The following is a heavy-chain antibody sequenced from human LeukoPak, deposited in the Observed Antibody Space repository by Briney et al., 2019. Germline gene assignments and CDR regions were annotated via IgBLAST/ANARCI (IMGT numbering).Heavy chain of an antibody. Sequence: ASVKVSCKASGYTFTNYFMHWVRQVPGQGLEWMGVINPTGGGTTYAQRFQGRVTMTRDTSTSTVHMELSSLRSEDTAVYYCARDVASSGYYWDWGQGTLVTVSS. CDR2: INPTGGGT. CDR3: ARDVASSGYYWD. J-gene: IGHJ4*02. D-gene: IGHD3-22*01. CDR1: GYTFTNYF. V-gene: IGHV1-46*01.